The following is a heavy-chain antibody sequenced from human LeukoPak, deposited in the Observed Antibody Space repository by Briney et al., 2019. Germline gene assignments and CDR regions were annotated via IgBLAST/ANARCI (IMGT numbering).Heavy chain of an antibody. CDR2: INHSGST. D-gene: IGHD6-13*01. J-gene: IGHJ4*02. Sequence: PSETLSLTCTVSGGSISSYYWSWIRQPPGKGLEWFGEINHSGSTNYNPSLKSRVTISVDTSKNQFSLKLSSLTAADTAVYYCARRGGIAAAAPGYWGQGTLVTVSS. CDR3: ARRGGIAAAAPGY. CDR1: GGSISSYY. V-gene: IGHV4-34*01.